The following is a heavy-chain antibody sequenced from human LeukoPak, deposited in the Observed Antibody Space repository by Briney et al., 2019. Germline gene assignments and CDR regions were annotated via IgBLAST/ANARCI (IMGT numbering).Heavy chain of an antibody. V-gene: IGHV1-18*04. D-gene: IGHD5-12*01. CDR3: ARDAWYSGYEAELVLGWFDP. Sequence: ASVKVSCKASGYTFTSYGISWVRQAPGQGLEWMGWISAYNGNTTYAQKLQGRVTMTTDTSTSTAYMELRSLRSDDTAVYYCARDAWYSGYEAELVLGWFDPWGQGTLVTVSS. CDR2: ISAYNGNT. CDR1: GYTFTSYG. J-gene: IGHJ5*02.